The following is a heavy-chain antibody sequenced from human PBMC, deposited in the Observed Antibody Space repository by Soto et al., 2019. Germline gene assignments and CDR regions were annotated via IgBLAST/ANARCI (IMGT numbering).Heavy chain of an antibody. D-gene: IGHD2-2*01. CDR3: AREPGYCSSTSCYLGAGY. V-gene: IGHV1-69*08. J-gene: IGHJ4*02. Sequence: QVQLVQSGAEVKKPGSSVKVSCKASGGTFRSYTISWVRQAPGQGLEWMGRIIPILGIANYAQKFQGRVTITADKSTSTAYMELSSLRSEDTAVYYCAREPGYCSSTSCYLGAGYWGQGTLVTVSS. CDR1: GGTFRSYT. CDR2: IIPILGIA.